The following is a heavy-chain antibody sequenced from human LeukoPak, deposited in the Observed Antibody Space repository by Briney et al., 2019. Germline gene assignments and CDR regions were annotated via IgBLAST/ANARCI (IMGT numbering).Heavy chain of an antibody. Sequence: GGSLRLSCAASGFTFSDYYLSWFRQAPGKGLEWVSYISSSGHYTHYAGSVKGRFTISRDSATNSLSLQMNSLRADDTAIYYCARQVSGAFDIWGQGTMVTVS. D-gene: IGHD1-14*01. CDR3: ARQVSGAFDI. CDR2: ISSSGHYT. J-gene: IGHJ3*02. CDR1: GFTFSDYY. V-gene: IGHV3-11*03.